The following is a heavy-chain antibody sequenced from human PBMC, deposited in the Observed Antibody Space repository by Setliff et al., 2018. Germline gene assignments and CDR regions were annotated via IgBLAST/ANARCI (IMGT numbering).Heavy chain of an antibody. CDR3: ALSDHYPFYYDY. J-gene: IGHJ4*02. V-gene: IGHV4-59*11. Sequence: PSETLSLTCTVSGDYISSQYWSWIRQPPGKRLEWIGYISNRGSTDYNPSLKSRVTISEDTSRSQFSLKLTSVTTADTAVYYCALSDHYPFYYDYWGLGTLVTVSS. CDR1: GDYISSQY. CDR2: ISNRGST. D-gene: IGHD3-3*01.